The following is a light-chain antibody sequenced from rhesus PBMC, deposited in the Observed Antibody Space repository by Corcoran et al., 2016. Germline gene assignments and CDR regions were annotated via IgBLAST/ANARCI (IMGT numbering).Light chain of an antibody. V-gene: IGKV1-32*05. J-gene: IGKJ1*01. CDR2: YTN. Sequence: DVQMTQSPSSLSASVGDRVTITCRASQGISSYLNWYQQKPGEAPRLLIYYTNLLESGVPSRFSGSGSGTEFTLTISSLQPEDCATYYCQPYYSLPWTFGHGTKVEIK. CDR3: QPYYSLPWT. CDR1: QGISSY.